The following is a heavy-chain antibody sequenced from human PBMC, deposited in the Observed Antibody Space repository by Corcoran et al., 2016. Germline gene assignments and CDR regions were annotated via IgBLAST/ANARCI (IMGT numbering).Heavy chain of an antibody. D-gene: IGHD4-17*01. CDR3: ARATTALYYYYYGMDV. CDR2: ISAYNGNT. J-gene: IGHJ6*02. CDR1: GYTFTSYG. Sequence: QVQLVQSGAEVKKPGASVKVSCKASGYTFTSYGISWVRQAPGQGLEWMGWISAYNGNTNYAQKLQGRVTMTTDTSTSTAYMELRSLRSDDTAVYYCARATTALYYYYYGMDVWGQGTTVTVSS. V-gene: IGHV1-18*01.